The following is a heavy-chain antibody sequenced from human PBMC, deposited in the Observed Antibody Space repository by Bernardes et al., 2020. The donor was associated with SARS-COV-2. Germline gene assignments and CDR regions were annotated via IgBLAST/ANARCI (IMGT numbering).Heavy chain of an antibody. J-gene: IGHJ4*02. CDR1: GFTFSNYA. V-gene: IGHV3-23*01. CDR3: ARECSGGNCDSREGYYLDY. CDR2: ISGGGSNT. Sequence: GGSLRLSCAVSGFTFSNYAMSWVRQAPGKGLEWVSAISGGGSNTFYADSARGRFTVSRDNSKNTLYLQMSSLSAEDTAVYFCARECSGGNCDSREGYYLDYGGQGTLVTVSS. D-gene: IGHD2-15*01.